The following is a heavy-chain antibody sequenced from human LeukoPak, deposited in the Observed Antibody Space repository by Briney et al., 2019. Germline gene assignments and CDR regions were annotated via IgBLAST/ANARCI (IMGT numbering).Heavy chain of an antibody. V-gene: IGHV4-59*01. CDR3: ARRASGGHGHYFDA. D-gene: IGHD5-12*01. Sequence: KPSETLSLTCTASGGSINNYYWSWIRQPPGKGLEWIGCIYFSGYTNYNPSLKSRVTISVDTSKNQFTLNLTSVTAADTAVYYCARRASGGHGHYFDAWGQGTLVTVSS. J-gene: IGHJ4*02. CDR1: GGSINNYY. CDR2: IYFSGYT.